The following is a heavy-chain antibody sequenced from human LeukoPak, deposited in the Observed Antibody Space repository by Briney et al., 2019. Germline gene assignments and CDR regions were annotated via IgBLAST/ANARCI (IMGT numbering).Heavy chain of an antibody. CDR2: IYYSGST. CDR1: GGSISSGGYY. J-gene: IGHJ3*02. CDR3: AGYCTNGVCYTDAFDI. D-gene: IGHD2-8*01. Sequence: SETLSLTCTVSGGSISSGGYYWSWIRQHPGKGLERIGYIYYSGSTYYNPSLKSRVTISVDTSKNQFSLKLSSVTAADTAVYYCAGYCTNGVCYTDAFDIWGQGTMVTVSS. V-gene: IGHV4-31*03.